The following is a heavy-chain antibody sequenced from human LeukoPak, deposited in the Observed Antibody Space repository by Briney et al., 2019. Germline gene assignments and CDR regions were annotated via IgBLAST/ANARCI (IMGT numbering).Heavy chain of an antibody. Sequence: SETLSLTCAVYGGSLSGYYWSWIRQPPGKGLEWIGKINHSGSSNYNPSLKSRVTTSADTSKNQFSLKLSSVTAADTAVYYCARQNYYDSSGYFQHWGQGTLVTVSS. CDR1: GGSLSGYY. CDR2: INHSGSS. D-gene: IGHD3-22*01. CDR3: ARQNYYDSSGYFQH. J-gene: IGHJ1*01. V-gene: IGHV4-34*01.